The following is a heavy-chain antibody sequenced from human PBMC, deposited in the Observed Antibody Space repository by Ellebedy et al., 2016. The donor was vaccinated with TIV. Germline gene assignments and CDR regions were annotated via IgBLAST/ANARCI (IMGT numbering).Heavy chain of an antibody. CDR2: IKQDGSEK. CDR1: GFTFSSSW. Sequence: GESLKISCAASGFTFSSSWISWVRQAPGKGLEWVGNIKQDGSEKYYVDSVKGRFTISRDNAKNSLYLQMDSLRDEDTAVYYCARDFDSWGQGTRVTVSS. J-gene: IGHJ4*02. CDR3: ARDFDS. V-gene: IGHV3-7*03.